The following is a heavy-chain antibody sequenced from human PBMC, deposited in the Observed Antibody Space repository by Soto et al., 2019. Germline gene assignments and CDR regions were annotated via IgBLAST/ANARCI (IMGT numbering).Heavy chain of an antibody. CDR1: GGSVNSGSYY. J-gene: IGHJ6*02. CDR2: LYYSGRT. CDR3: ASESREFSSSGGLDV. D-gene: IGHD3-10*01. Sequence: QVQLQESGPGLVKPSETLSLTCNVSGGSVNSGSYYWSWIRQPPGKRLEWIGSLYYSGRTNYNPSMKRRGTISGDTSKNLFSLKLSSVTAADTAVYVWASESREFSSSGGLDVRGQGTTVIVSS. V-gene: IGHV4-61*01.